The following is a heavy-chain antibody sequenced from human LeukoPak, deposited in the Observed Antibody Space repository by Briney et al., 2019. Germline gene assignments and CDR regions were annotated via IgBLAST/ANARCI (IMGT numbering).Heavy chain of an antibody. D-gene: IGHD2-15*01. J-gene: IGHJ4*02. Sequence: SQTLSLTCTVSGGSISSGGYYWSWIRQHPGKGLEWIGYIYYSGSTYYNPSLKSRVTISVDTSKNQFSLKLSSVIAADTAVYYCAREDQALLLNWGQGTLVTVSS. CDR1: GGSISSGGYY. CDR3: AREDQALLLN. CDR2: IYYSGST. V-gene: IGHV4-31*03.